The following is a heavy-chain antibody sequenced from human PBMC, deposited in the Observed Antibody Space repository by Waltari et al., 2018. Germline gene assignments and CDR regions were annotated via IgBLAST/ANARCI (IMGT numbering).Heavy chain of an antibody. J-gene: IGHJ4*02. CDR3: ARGMSSVWYGPFDY. Sequence: QVQLQESGPGLVKPSETLSLTCTVSGGPINIYSWSWIRQPPGKGLDWICYVYYTGNTIYNPSREIRVTWSSDTSKNQLSLRLRSVTAADTAVYYCARGMSSVWYGPFDYWGQGTLVTVSS. D-gene: IGHD6-19*01. CDR1: GGPINIYS. CDR2: VYYTGNT. V-gene: IGHV4-59*08.